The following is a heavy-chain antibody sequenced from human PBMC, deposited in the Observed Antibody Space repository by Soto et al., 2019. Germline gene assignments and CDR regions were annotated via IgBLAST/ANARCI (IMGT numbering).Heavy chain of an antibody. CDR3: ATLLGFSSGGSWYSHVADY. V-gene: IGHV3-23*01. D-gene: IGHD2-8*02. J-gene: IGHJ4*02. CDR1: GYTFSSRA. Sequence: EVHLWESGGDLVQPGGSLRVSCVGSGYTFSSRAMSWVRQAPGKGLEWVSGIDGGGTTDYADSVKGRFTISRDNYQDTLSLQMNSLRAEDTAVYYCATLLGFSSGGSWYSHVADYWGQGTLVTVSS. CDR2: IDGGGTT.